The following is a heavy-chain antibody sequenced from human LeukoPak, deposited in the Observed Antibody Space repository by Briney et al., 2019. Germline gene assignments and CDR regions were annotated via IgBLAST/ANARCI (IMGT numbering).Heavy chain of an antibody. CDR2: ISGSGGST. Sequence: PGGTLRLSCAASGFTFSSYGMNWVRQAPGKGLEWVSAISGSGGSTYYADSVKGRFTISRDNAKNSLYLQMNSLRAEDTAVYYCARPHSSSSLWFDPWGQGTLVTVSS. D-gene: IGHD6-6*01. CDR3: ARPHSSSSLWFDP. CDR1: GFTFSSYG. J-gene: IGHJ5*02. V-gene: IGHV3-23*01.